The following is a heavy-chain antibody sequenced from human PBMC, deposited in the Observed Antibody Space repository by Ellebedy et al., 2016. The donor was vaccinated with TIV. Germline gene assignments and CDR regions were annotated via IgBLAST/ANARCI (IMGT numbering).Heavy chain of an antibody. D-gene: IGHD6-19*01. J-gene: IGHJ4*02. V-gene: IGHV3-23*01. Sequence: GGSLRLSCAASTFTFGGYAMTWVRQAPGKGLEWVSAISGGGVGTYYADSVRGRFTISRDNSKNTLYLQMNSLRAEDTAVYYCAKVDSGGWFFDFWGQGTLVTISS. CDR3: AKVDSGGWFFDF. CDR2: ISGGGVGT. CDR1: TFTFGGYA.